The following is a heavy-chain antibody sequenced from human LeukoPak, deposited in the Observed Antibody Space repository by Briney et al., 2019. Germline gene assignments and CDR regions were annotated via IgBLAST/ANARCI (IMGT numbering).Heavy chain of an antibody. CDR3: ASDKNYYDSSGYYRSVDY. CDR2: ISSSGSTI. V-gene: IGHV3-11*04. Sequence: GGSLRLSCAASGFTFSDYYMSWIRQAPGKGLEWVSYISSSGSTIYYADSVKGRFTISRDNAKNPLYLQMNSLRAEDTAVYYCASDKNYYDSSGYYRSVDYWGQGTLVTVSS. D-gene: IGHD3-22*01. J-gene: IGHJ4*02. CDR1: GFTFSDYY.